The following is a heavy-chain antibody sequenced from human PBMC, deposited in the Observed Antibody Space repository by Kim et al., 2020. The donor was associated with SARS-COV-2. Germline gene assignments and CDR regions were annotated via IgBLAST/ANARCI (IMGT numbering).Heavy chain of an antibody. CDR3: ARRLAGQGWYFDL. V-gene: IGHV3-7*03. J-gene: IGHJ2*01. Sequence: GGSLRLSCAASGFTFSSYWMSWVRQTPGKGLEWVANIKQDGSEKYYVDSVKGRFTISRDNAKNSLYLQMNCLRAEDTAVYYCARRLAGQGWYFDLWGRGTLVTVSS. CDR1: GFTFSSYW. D-gene: IGHD3-16*01. CDR2: IKQDGSEK.